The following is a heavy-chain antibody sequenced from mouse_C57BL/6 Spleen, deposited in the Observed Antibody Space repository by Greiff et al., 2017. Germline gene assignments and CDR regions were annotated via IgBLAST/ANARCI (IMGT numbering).Heavy chain of an antibody. J-gene: IGHJ3*01. CDR2: INPNNGGT. D-gene: IGHD1-1*01. CDR3: ARKGATVVATPFAY. CDR1: GYTFTDYN. V-gene: IGHV1-22*01. Sequence: VQLQQSGPELVKPGASVKMSCKASGYTFTDYNMHWVKQTHGKSLEWIGYINPNNGGTSYNQKFKGKATLTVNKSSSTDYMELRSLTSEDSAVYYCARKGATVVATPFAYWGQGTLVTVSA.